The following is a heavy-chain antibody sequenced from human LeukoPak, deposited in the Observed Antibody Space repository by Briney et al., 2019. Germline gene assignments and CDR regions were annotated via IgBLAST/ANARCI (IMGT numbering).Heavy chain of an antibody. J-gene: IGHJ6*03. D-gene: IGHD3-10*01. Sequence: GGSLRLSCAASGFTFDDYGMSWVRQAPGKGLEWVANIKQDGSEKYYVDSVKGRFTISRDNAKNSLYLQMNSLRAEDTAVYYCARVGRGFGEFVYYYYYYMDVWGKGTTVTVSS. CDR3: ARVGRGFGEFVYYYYYYMDV. CDR1: GFTFDDYG. CDR2: IKQDGSEK. V-gene: IGHV3-7*01.